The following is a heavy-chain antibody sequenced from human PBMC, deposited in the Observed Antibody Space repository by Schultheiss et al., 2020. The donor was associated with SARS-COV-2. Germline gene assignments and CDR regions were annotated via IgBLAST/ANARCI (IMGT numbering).Heavy chain of an antibody. J-gene: IGHJ4*02. CDR2: INSDGSST. CDR3: AVAGKMEFDY. V-gene: IGHV3-74*01. CDR1: GFTFSSSW. D-gene: IGHD6-19*01. Sequence: GESLKISCAASGFTFSSSWMHWVRQAPGKGLVWVSRINSDGSSTSYADSVKGRFTISRDNAKNTLYLQMNSLRAEDTAVYYCAVAGKMEFDYWGQGTLVTVSS.